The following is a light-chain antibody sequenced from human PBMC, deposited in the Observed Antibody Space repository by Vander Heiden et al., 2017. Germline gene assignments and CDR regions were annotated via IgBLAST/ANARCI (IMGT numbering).Light chain of an antibody. CDR1: SLRSYY. CDR2: GKN. Sequence: SSELTQDPAVSVSLGQPVRLTCQGDSLRSYYASWYQQKPGPAPVLVIYGKNNRPSGIPDRFSGSSSGNTASLTITGAQAEDEADYYCNSRDSSGNHLVFGGGTKLTVL. V-gene: IGLV3-19*01. CDR3: NSRDSSGNHLV. J-gene: IGLJ3*02.